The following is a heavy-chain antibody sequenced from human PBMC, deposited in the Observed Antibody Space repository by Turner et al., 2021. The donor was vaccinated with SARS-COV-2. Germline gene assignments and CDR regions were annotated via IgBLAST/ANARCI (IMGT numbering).Heavy chain of an antibody. CDR1: GYTFPSYG. CDR2: ISAYNGYT. V-gene: IGHV1-18*01. CDR3: ARDSNNRDYYESSGYYSFDY. J-gene: IGHJ4*02. D-gene: IGHD3-22*01. Sequence: QVQLVQSGAEVKKPGASVNVSCKASGYTFPSYGISWVRQAPGQGLEWMGWISAYNGYTNYAQKLQGRVTMTTDTSTSTAYMELGSLRSDDTAVYYCARDSNNRDYYESSGYYSFDYWGQGTLVTVSS.